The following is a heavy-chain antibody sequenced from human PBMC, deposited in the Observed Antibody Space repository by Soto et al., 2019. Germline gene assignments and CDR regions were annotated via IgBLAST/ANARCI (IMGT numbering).Heavy chain of an antibody. CDR3: ARDLWGYCGTDCYPLDV. V-gene: IGHV4-59*01. D-gene: IGHD2-21*02. CDR1: GGSISRYY. J-gene: IGHJ6*02. CDR2: MYNTGST. Sequence: SETLALTYTVAGGSISRYYWCWIRQPPGKGLEWIGYMYNTGSTVYNPSFKSRVTISVDTSENQFSLKLNSVTAADTPVYYCARDLWGYCGTDCYPLDVWGQGTTVTVSS.